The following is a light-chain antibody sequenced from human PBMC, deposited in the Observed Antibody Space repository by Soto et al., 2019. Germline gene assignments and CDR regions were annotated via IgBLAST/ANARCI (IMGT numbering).Light chain of an antibody. CDR1: RSDVGNYNL. CDR2: EVN. V-gene: IGLV2-23*02. Sequence: QSALTQPASVSGSPGQSITISCAGTRSDVGNYNLVSWYQQHPGKAPKLMSYEVNKRPSGVSNRFSGSKSGNTASLTISGLQAEDEADYYCCSYAGSDTWAFGGGTKLTVL. CDR3: CSYAGSDTWA. J-gene: IGLJ3*02.